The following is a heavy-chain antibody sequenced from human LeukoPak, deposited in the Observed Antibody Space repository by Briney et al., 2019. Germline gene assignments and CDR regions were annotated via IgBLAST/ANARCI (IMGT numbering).Heavy chain of an antibody. D-gene: IGHD3-9*01. V-gene: IGHV3-21*01. CDR3: ARATTHDILTGYSDY. CDR2: ISGSGSYI. Sequence: GGSLRLSCAASGFTFSDYSMNWVRQTPRKGLEWVSCISGSGSYIYYADSVKGRFTISRDNAKKSLFLQMNSLRAEDTAVYYCARATTHDILTGYSDYWGQGTLVTVSS. CDR1: GFTFSDYS. J-gene: IGHJ4*02.